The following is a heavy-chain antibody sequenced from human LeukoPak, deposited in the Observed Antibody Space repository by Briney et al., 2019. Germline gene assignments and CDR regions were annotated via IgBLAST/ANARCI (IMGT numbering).Heavy chain of an antibody. D-gene: IGHD3-10*01. CDR3: AKKRPVLNPLYFDY. Sequence: GGSLRLSCAASGFTFSSYAMSWVRQTPGKGPEWVSATSGSGGSTYYADSVKGRFTISRDNSKNTLYLQMNSLRAEDTAVYYCAKKRPVLNPLYFDYWGQGTLVTVSS. CDR2: TSGSGGST. J-gene: IGHJ4*02. CDR1: GFTFSSYA. V-gene: IGHV3-23*01.